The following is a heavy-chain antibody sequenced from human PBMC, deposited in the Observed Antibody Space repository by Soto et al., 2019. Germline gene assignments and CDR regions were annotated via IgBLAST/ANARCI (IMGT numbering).Heavy chain of an antibody. J-gene: IGHJ5*02. CDR3: ARDTNSLDP. CDR1: TYSISSGFF. CDR2: IFHTGDT. D-gene: IGHD1-1*01. Sequence: VQLQESGPGLVMPSETLSLTCSVSTYSISSGFFWGWIRQPPGKGLAWIGSIFHTGDTYYNPSLKSRITMSVDTSRNQFSLKLTSLTAADTAVYYCARDTNSLDPWGQGTLVTVSS. V-gene: IGHV4-38-2*02.